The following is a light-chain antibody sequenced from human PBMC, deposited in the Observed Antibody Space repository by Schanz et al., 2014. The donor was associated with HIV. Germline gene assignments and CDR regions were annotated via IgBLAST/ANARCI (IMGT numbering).Light chain of an antibody. Sequence: QSALTQPASVSGSLGQSITISCTGTSSDVGSYNYVSWYQILPDKAPKLLIFDVNSRPSGISNRFSGSKSGNTASLTISGLQADDEADYYCGALSTSDAPVFGTGTKLTVL. CDR3: GALSTSDAPV. V-gene: IGLV2-14*03. J-gene: IGLJ1*01. CDR2: DVN. CDR1: SSDVGSYNY.